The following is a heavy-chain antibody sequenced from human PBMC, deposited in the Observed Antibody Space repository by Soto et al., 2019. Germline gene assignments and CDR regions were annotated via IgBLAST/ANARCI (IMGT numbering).Heavy chain of an antibody. CDR2: INPSGGST. D-gene: IGHD3-10*01. J-gene: IGHJ6*02. Sequence: ASVKVSCKASGYTFTSYYMHWVRQAPGQGLEWMGIINPSGGSTSYAQKFQGRVTMTRDTSTSTVYMELSSLRSEDTAVYYCARGPAIWFGELFVPGYYYGMDVWGQGTTVTV. CDR1: GYTFTSYY. V-gene: IGHV1-46*01. CDR3: ARGPAIWFGELFVPGYYYGMDV.